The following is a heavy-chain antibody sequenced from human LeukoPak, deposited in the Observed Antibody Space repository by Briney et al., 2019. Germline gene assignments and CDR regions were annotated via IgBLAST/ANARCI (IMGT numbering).Heavy chain of an antibody. CDR3: ARGPLSRDGYTQTGDY. Sequence: PGGSLRLSCVASGFTFSSYWMGWVRQAPGKGLEWVANIQQDGSEIFYVDSVKGRFTISRDNAKNSLYLQMNSLRAEDTAVYYCARGPLSRDGYTQTGDYWGQGTLVTVSS. CDR2: IQQDGSEI. J-gene: IGHJ4*02. CDR1: GFTFSSYW. D-gene: IGHD5-24*01. V-gene: IGHV3-7*01.